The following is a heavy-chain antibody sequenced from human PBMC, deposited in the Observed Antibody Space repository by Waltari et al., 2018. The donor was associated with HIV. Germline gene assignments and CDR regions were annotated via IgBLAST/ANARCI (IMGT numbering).Heavy chain of an antibody. CDR3: ARVTTVTGDSYFYYGMDV. V-gene: IGHV1-2*06. D-gene: IGHD4-17*01. Sequence: QVILVQSGAEVRKPRASGQVSCQASGHTLTGPTLPWVRQAPGRGLEWMGRINPNSGGKNYAQKFQARVTMTRDTSIGAAYMELSSLRPNDTAVYYCARVTTVTGDSYFYYGMDVWGQGTTVTVSS. J-gene: IGHJ6*02. CDR1: GHTLTGPT. CDR2: INPNSGGK.